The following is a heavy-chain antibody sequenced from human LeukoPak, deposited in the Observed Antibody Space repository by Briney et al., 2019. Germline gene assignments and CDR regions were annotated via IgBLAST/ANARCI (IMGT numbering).Heavy chain of an antibody. D-gene: IGHD6-19*01. J-gene: IGHJ4*02. CDR1: GYTFTGYY. V-gene: IGHV1-2*04. CDR2: INPNSGGT. CDR3: ARVDSKGYSSGWYKV. Sequence: ASVKVSCKAPGYTFTGYYMHWVRQAPGQGLEWMGWINPNSGGTNYAQKLQGWVTMTRDTSISTAYMELSRLRSDDTAVYYCARVDSKGYSSGWYKVWGQGTLVTVSS.